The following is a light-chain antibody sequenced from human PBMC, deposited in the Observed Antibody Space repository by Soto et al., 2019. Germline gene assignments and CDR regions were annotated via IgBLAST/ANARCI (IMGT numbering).Light chain of an antibody. CDR3: SSYASSNILVV. V-gene: IGLV2-8*01. CDR2: EFS. CDR1: SSEFGGYHY. J-gene: IGLJ1*01. Sequence: LTQPPSASGSPGQSVTISCPATSSEFGGYHYVSWYQPHPGKAPKLMIYEFSKRPSGVPDRFSGSMSGNSASRTVSGLQAEDEADYSCSSYASSNILVVFGTGTKVTVL.